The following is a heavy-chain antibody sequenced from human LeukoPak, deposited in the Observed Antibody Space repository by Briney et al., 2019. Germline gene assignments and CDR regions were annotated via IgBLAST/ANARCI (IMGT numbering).Heavy chain of an antibody. CDR2: THHRSKWFN. Sequence: SQTLSLTCAISGDSVSNNNVTWNWIRQSPSRGLEWLGRTHHRSKWFNQYAVSMKGRVTVNPDTSKNQFSLQVDSVTPEDTAVYYCTREGSGIPGHFDYWGQGILVIVSS. CDR1: GDSVSNNNVT. CDR3: TREGSGIPGHFDY. V-gene: IGHV6-1*01. J-gene: IGHJ4*02. D-gene: IGHD3-10*01.